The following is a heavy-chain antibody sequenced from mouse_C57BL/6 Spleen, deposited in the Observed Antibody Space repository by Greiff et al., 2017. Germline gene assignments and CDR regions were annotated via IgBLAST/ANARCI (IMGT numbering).Heavy chain of an antibody. V-gene: IGHV1-82*01. Sequence: QVQLQQSGPELVKPGASVKISCKASGYAFSSSWMNWVKQRPGKGLEWIGRIYPGDGDTNYNGKFKGKATLTADKSSSTAYMQLSSLTSEDSAVYYCAREGDYYGSPYWYLDVWGTGTTVTVSS. J-gene: IGHJ1*03. D-gene: IGHD1-1*01. CDR1: GYAFSSSW. CDR2: IYPGDGDT. CDR3: AREGDYYGSPYWYLDV.